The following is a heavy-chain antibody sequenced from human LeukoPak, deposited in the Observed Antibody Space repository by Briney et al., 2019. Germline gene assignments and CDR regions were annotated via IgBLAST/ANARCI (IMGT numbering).Heavy chain of an antibody. CDR2: IYTSGST. Sequence: SETLSLTCTVSGGSISSYYWSWIRQPAGKGLEWIGRIYTSGSTNYNPSLKSRVTMSVDTSKNQFSLKLSSVTAADTAVYYCARDLSLKERFSRSAVYFDLWGRGTLVTVSS. CDR1: GGSISSYY. D-gene: IGHD3-16*02. V-gene: IGHV4-4*07. CDR3: ARDLSLKERFSRSAVYFDL. J-gene: IGHJ2*01.